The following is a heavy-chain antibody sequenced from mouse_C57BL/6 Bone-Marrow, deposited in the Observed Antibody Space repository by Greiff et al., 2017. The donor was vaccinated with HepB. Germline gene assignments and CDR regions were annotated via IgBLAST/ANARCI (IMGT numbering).Heavy chain of an antibody. V-gene: IGHV1-76*01. CDR2: IYPGSGNT. D-gene: IGHD2-4*01. J-gene: IGHJ3*01. Sequence: VQLQQSGAELVRPGASVKLSCKASGYTFTDYYINWVKQRPGQGLEWIARIYPGSGNTYYNEKFKGKATLTAEKSSSTAYMQLSSLTSEDSAVYFCARDDYPWFAYWGQGTLVTVSA. CDR3: ARDDYPWFAY. CDR1: GYTFTDYY.